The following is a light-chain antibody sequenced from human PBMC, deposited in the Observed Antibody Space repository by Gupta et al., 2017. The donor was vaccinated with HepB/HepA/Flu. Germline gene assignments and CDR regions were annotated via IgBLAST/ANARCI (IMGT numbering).Light chain of an antibody. V-gene: IGLV1-47*01. Sequence: QSVLAQPPSASGTPGQRVVTSCSGDTSNIGKNYVYWYQQLPGAAPKLLIYRNSQRPSDVSDLFTASKSGTSASLAITGLRPEDEGDYYCAVWDDSLSGAVFGGGTKLTVL. CDR3: AVWDDSLSGAV. CDR1: TSNIGKNY. CDR2: RNS. J-gene: IGLJ3*02.